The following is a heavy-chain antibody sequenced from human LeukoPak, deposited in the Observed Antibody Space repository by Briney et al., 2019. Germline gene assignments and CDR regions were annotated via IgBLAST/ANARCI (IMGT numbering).Heavy chain of an antibody. J-gene: IGHJ5*02. CDR2: IHESGSYQ. CDR1: GFTFNNYW. CDR3: ARDIPGGASFLDQ. V-gene: IGHV3-7*01. Sequence: GGSLRLSCAASGFTFNNYWMTWARQAPGKGLEWVAHIHESGSYQNYVDSVRGRFTVSRDNTKRVLYLQMDRLRAEDTAVYYCARDIPGGASFLDQWGQGTLVTVSS. D-gene: IGHD5-18*01.